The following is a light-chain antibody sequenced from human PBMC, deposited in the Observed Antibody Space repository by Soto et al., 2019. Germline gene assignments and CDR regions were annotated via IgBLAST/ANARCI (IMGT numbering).Light chain of an antibody. CDR2: GVN. V-gene: IGLV2-23*02. CDR3: CSFAGSGTGV. CDR1: SSDIGSYNF. J-gene: IGLJ1*01. Sequence: QSALTQPASVSGSPGQSIAISCSGASSDIGSYNFVSWYQQHPGKAPKLMISGVNKRPSGISNRFSGSKSGNTASLTISGLQAEDEADYYCCSFAGSGTGVFGTGTKVTVL.